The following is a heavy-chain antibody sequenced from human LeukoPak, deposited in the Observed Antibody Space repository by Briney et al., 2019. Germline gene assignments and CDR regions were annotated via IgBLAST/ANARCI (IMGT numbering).Heavy chain of an antibody. CDR3: ASSLGWELLRAFDY. CDR2: ISYDGSNK. J-gene: IGHJ4*02. D-gene: IGHD1-26*01. Sequence: GGSLRLSCAASGFTFSSYAMHWVRQAPGKGLEWVAVISYDGSNKYYADSVKGRFTISRDNSKNTLYLQMNSLRAEDTAVYYCASSLGWELLRAFDYRGQGTLVTVSS. V-gene: IGHV3-30*04. CDR1: GFTFSSYA.